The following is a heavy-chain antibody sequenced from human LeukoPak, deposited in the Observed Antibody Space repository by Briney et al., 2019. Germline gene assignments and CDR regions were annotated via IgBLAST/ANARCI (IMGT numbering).Heavy chain of an antibody. Sequence: KPSETLSLTCTVSGGSISSYYWRWIRQPPGKGLEWIGYIYCSGSTNYNPSLKSRVTISVDTSKNQFSLKLSSVTAADTAVYYCARVRTASGYYYGMDVWGQGTTVTVSS. CDR1: GGSISSYY. D-gene: IGHD1-14*01. V-gene: IGHV4-59*01. CDR3: ARVRTASGYYYGMDV. CDR2: IYCSGST. J-gene: IGHJ6*02.